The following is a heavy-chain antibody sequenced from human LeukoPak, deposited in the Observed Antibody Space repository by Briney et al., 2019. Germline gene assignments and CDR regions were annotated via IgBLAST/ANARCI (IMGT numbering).Heavy chain of an antibody. Sequence: ASVKVSCKASGYTFTGYYMHWVRQAPGQGLEWMGWINPNTGGTNYAQKFQGRVTMTRDTSISTAYMELSRLIFDGTAVYYCARGDSGYDHFYHMDVWGKGTTVTISS. V-gene: IGHV1-2*02. CDR1: GYTFTGYY. D-gene: IGHD5-12*01. CDR2: INPNTGGT. CDR3: ARGDSGYDHFYHMDV. J-gene: IGHJ6*03.